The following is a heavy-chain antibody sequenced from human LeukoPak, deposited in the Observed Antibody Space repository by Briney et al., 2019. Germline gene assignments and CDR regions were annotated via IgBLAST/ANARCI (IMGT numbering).Heavy chain of an antibody. J-gene: IGHJ4*02. V-gene: IGHV1-2*02. D-gene: IGHD3-10*01. Sequence: ASVKVSCTASGYTFTDYYIHWVRQAPGQGLEWMGWINPNTGGTKSAQKFQGRVTMTRDTSITTAYLELSRLTSDDTAVYYCARAVGVRGTFVFWGQGALVTVSS. CDR3: ARAVGVRGTFVF. CDR1: GYTFTDYY. CDR2: INPNTGGT.